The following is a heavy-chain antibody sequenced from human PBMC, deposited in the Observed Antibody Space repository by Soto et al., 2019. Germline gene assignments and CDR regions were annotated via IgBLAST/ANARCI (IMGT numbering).Heavy chain of an antibody. CDR3: ARPRIMITFGGVRYYYGMDV. V-gene: IGHV3-74*01. Sequence: GGSLRLSCAASGFTFSSYWMHWVRQAPGKGLVWVSRINSDGSSTSYADSVKGRFTISRDNAKNTLYLRMNSLRAEDTAVYYRARPRIMITFGGVRYYYGMDVWGQGTTVTVSS. D-gene: IGHD3-16*01. CDR2: INSDGSST. J-gene: IGHJ6*02. CDR1: GFTFSSYW.